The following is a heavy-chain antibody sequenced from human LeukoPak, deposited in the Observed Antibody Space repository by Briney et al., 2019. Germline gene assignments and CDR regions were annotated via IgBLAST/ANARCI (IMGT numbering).Heavy chain of an antibody. Sequence: PSETLSLTCTVSGRSISSYYWSWIRQPPGKGLEWIGYIYYSGSTNYNPSLKSRVTISVDTSKNQFSLKLSSVTAADTAVYYCARDTPLYDILTGYASRVDAFDIWGQGTMVTVSS. CDR2: IYYSGST. CDR3: ARDTPLYDILTGYASRVDAFDI. V-gene: IGHV4-59*01. D-gene: IGHD3-9*01. CDR1: GRSISSYY. J-gene: IGHJ3*02.